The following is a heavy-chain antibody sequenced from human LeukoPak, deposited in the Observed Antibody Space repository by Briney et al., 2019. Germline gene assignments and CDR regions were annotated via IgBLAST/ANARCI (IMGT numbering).Heavy chain of an antibody. V-gene: IGHV3-48*03. D-gene: IGHD6-25*01. CDR3: AREAAFDYSDY. J-gene: IGHJ4*02. CDR1: GFTFSGYE. CDR2: ISSSGYTI. Sequence: PGGSLRLSCAASGFTFSGYEMNWVRQAPGQGLEWVSYISSSGYTIYYADSVKGRFTISRDNAKNSLFLQMNSLRAEDTAVYYCAREAAFDYSDYWGQGTLVTVSS.